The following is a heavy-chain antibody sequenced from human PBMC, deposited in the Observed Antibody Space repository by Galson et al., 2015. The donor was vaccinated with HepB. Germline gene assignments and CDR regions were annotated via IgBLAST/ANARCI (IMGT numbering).Heavy chain of an antibody. CDR2: IGTRSSDV. V-gene: IGHV3-21*01. CDR3: TRDDPSGYHYDS. CDR1: GFIFEIYG. J-gene: IGHJ4*02. Sequence: SLRLSCATSGFIFEIYGINWVRQAPGKGLEWVSSIGTRSSDVYYADSVAGPFTVSRDNTKRLLYLQMNNLTVEDTATYFCTRDDPSGYHYDSWGQGTPVTVSS. D-gene: IGHD5-18*01.